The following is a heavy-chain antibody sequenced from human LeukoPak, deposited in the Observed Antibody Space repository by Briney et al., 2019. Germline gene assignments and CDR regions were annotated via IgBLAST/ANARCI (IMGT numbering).Heavy chain of an antibody. Sequence: ASVKVSCKISGDTLSQLTIHWVRQAPGEGLEKMGRFDPEYGEKVFAQTFQGRVTMTGDTSTNTAYMELSSLRSEDTAVYYCATGIMIPAGFDYWGKGTTVTVSS. CDR1: GDTLSQLT. CDR3: ATGIMIPAGFDY. V-gene: IGHV1-24*01. J-gene: IGHJ6*04. D-gene: IGHD3-16*01. CDR2: FDPEYGEK.